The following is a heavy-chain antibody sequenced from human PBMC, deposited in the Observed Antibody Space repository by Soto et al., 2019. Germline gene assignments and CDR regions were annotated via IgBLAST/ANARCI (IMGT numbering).Heavy chain of an antibody. CDR1: GGSISSYY. CDR2: IYYSGST. V-gene: IGHV4-59*01. CDR3: ARLGHVYYYDSSGYREYFQH. J-gene: IGHJ1*01. Sequence: PSETLSLTCTVSGGSISSYYWSWIRQPPGKGLEWIGYIYYSGSTNYNPSLKSRVTISVDTSKNQFSLKLRSVTAADTAVYYCARLGHVYYYDSSGYREYFQHWGQGTLVTVSS. D-gene: IGHD3-22*01.